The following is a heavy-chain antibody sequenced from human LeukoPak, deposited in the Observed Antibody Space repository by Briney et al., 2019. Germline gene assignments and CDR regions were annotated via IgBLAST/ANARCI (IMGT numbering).Heavy chain of an antibody. V-gene: IGHV3-49*04. Sequence: GGSLRLSCTASGFTFGDYAMSWVRQAPGKGLEWVGFIRSKAYGGTTEYAASVKGRFTISRDDSKSIAYLQMNSLKTEDTAMYYCTRRLRYFDWLLSHDYWGQGTLVTVSS. CDR3: TRRLRYFDWLLSHDY. D-gene: IGHD3-9*01. J-gene: IGHJ4*02. CDR1: GFTFGDYA. CDR2: IRSKAYGGTT.